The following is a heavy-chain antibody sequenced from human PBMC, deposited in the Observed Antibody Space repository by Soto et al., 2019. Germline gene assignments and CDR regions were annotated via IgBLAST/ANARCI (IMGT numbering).Heavy chain of an antibody. CDR2: IIPIFGTA. CDR1: GGTFSSYA. CDR3: ARPILYYDSNPGAFDI. J-gene: IGHJ3*02. D-gene: IGHD3-22*01. V-gene: IGHV1-69*06. Sequence: ASVKVSCKASGGTFSSYAISWVRQAPGQGLEWMGGIIPIFGTANYAQKFQGRVTITADKSTSTAYMELSSLRSEDTAVYYCARPILYYDSNPGAFDIWGQGTMVTVSS.